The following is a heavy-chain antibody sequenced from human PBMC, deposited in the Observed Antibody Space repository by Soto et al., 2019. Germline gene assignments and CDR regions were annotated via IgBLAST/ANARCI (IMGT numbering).Heavy chain of an antibody. Sequence: QVQLVQSGAEVKEPGASVKVSCKASGYSFTDHYMHWVRQAPGQGLEWMGWINPNSGGTKSAQQFQGRVTMTRDTSTSTAYMELNRLIFDDTAVYYCERGKEIPDYWNFDLWGRGTLVTVSS. CDR2: INPNSGGT. V-gene: IGHV1-2*02. J-gene: IGHJ2*01. CDR1: GYSFTDHY. D-gene: IGHD2-2*02. CDR3: ERGKEIPDYWNFDL.